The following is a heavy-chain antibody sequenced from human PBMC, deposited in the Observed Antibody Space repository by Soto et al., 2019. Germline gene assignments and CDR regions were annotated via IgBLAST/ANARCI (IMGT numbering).Heavy chain of an antibody. CDR3: ARIGGYHGPLDY. CDR2: TYHRGST. V-gene: IGHV4-59*01. Sequence: SETLSLTCSVSGVSISSYFWSWIRQPPGRGLEWIGYTYHRGSTNYSPSLKSQVAISLDTSENQFSLKVNSVTAADTAVYYCARIGGYHGPLDYWGQGTPVTVSS. CDR1: GVSISSYF. D-gene: IGHD2-15*01. J-gene: IGHJ4*02.